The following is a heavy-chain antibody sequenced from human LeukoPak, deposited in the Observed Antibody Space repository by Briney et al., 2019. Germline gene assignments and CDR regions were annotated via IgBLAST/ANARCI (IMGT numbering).Heavy chain of an antibody. V-gene: IGHV3-15*01. CDR3: TTESCGGDRPDAFDI. CDR1: GFTFSNAW. D-gene: IGHD2-21*02. Sequence: PGGSLRLSCAASGFTFSNAWMSWVRQAPGKGLEWVGRIKSKTDGGTTDYAAPVKGRFTISRDDSKNTLYLQMNSLKTEDTAVYYCTTESCGGDRPDAFDIWGQGTMVTVSS. J-gene: IGHJ3*02. CDR2: IKSKTDGGTT.